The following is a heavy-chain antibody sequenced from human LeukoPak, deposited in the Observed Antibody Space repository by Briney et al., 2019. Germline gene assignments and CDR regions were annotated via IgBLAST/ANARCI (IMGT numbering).Heavy chain of an antibody. D-gene: IGHD3-22*01. CDR2: ISGRGANT. Sequence: PGGSLRLSCATSGFTFSSYAMSWVRQDPGKGLEWVSSISGRGANTHYADSVKGRFTISGDYSKNTLNLQMNSLRAEDTAVYYCAKSGRVFDTSGYYWFPNWGQGILVTVSS. CDR3: AKSGRVFDTSGYYWFPN. CDR1: GFTFSSYA. V-gene: IGHV3-23*01. J-gene: IGHJ4*02.